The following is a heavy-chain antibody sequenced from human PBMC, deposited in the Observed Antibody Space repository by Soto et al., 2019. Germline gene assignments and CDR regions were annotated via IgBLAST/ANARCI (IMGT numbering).Heavy chain of an antibody. V-gene: IGHV3-21*01. CDR3: ARDLGYCSGSTCHSYFDY. CDR1: GFTFSSYS. J-gene: IGHJ4*02. D-gene: IGHD2-15*01. Sequence: PGGSLRLSCASSGFTFSSYSMNWVRQAPEKGLEWVSSISSSSSYIYYADSVKGRFTISRDDAKNSLYLQMNSLRAEDTAVYYCARDLGYCSGSTCHSYFDYWGQGTLVTVSS. CDR2: ISSSSSYI.